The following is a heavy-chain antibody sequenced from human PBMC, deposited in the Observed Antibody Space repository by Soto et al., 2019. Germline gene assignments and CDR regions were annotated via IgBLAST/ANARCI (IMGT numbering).Heavy chain of an antibody. CDR1: GGSINSGGSN. CDR3: ARDSGESLRFFDY. V-gene: IGHV4-31*03. D-gene: IGHD3-10*01. Sequence: TLSLTCTVSGGSINSGGSNWNWIRQRPGEGLEWIGYITYRGTTYSIPSLKGRVTMSVDTSKNQFSLKLSSVSAADTAVYYCARDSGESLRFFDYWGQGAPVTVSS. CDR2: ITYRGTT. J-gene: IGHJ4*02.